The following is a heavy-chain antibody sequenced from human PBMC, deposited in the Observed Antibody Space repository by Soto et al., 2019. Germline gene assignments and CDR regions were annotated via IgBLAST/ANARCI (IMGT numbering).Heavy chain of an antibody. J-gene: IGHJ5*02. Sequence: ASVKVSCKASGYTFTSYGISWVRQAPGQGLEWMGWISAYNGNTNYAQKLQGRVTMTTDTSTSTAYMELRSLRSDDTAVYYCARDVLPLVRNWFDTWGQGTLVTVSS. CDR3: ARDVLPLVRNWFDT. D-gene: IGHD1-26*01. CDR1: GYTFTSYG. V-gene: IGHV1-18*01. CDR2: ISAYNGNT.